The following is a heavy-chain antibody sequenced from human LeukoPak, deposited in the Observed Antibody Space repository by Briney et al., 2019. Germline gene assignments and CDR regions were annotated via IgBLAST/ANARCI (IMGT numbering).Heavy chain of an antibody. V-gene: IGHV1-8*01. CDR2: MNPNSGNT. Sequence: ASVKVSCKASGYTFTSYDINWVRQATGQGLEWMGWMNPNSGNTGYAQKFQGRVTMTRNTSISTAYMELSSLRSEDTAVYYCARAAVALYYYYGMDVWGQGTTVTVSS. D-gene: IGHD6-19*01. CDR3: ARAAVALYYYYGMDV. J-gene: IGHJ6*02. CDR1: GYTFTSYD.